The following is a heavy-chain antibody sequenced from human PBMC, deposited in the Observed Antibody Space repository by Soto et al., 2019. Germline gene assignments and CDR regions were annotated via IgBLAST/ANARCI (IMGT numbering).Heavy chain of an antibody. J-gene: IGHJ4*02. V-gene: IGHV2-5*02. Sequence: QITLKESGPTLVKPTQTLTLTCTFSGFSLSTSGVGVGWIRQPPGKALEWLALIYWDDDKRYSPSLKSRLTIPKDPSNNPVVLTMTTMDPVDTATYYCAHRRIEGPFGYWGQGTLVTVSS. CDR1: GFSLSTSGVG. CDR3: AHRRIEGPFGY. CDR2: IYWDDDK.